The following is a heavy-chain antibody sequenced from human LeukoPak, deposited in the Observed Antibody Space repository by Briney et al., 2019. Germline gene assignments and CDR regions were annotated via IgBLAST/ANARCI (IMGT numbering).Heavy chain of an antibody. D-gene: IGHD3-10*01. Sequence: PGGSLRLSCAASGFTFSSYSMNWVRQAPGKGLEWVSSISSSSSYIYYADSVKGRFTISRDNAKNSLYLQMNSLRVEDTAVYYCARYYYGSGTSFDPWGQGTLVTVSS. CDR3: ARYYYGSGTSFDP. CDR1: GFTFSSYS. CDR2: ISSSSSYI. J-gene: IGHJ5*02. V-gene: IGHV3-21*01.